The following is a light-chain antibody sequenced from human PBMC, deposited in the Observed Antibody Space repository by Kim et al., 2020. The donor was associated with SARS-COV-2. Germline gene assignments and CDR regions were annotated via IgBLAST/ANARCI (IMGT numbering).Light chain of an antibody. CDR1: RSLLHSNGHTY. CDR3: MQGLQTPWT. V-gene: IGKV2-28*01. J-gene: IGKJ1*01. Sequence: DIVMTQSPLSLPVTPGEPASISCRSSRSLLHSNGHTYLDWYMQKPGQSPQLLIYLAWFSASGSGTDFTLKISRVEAEDVGVYYCMQGLQTPWTFGQGTKLEI. CDR2: LA.